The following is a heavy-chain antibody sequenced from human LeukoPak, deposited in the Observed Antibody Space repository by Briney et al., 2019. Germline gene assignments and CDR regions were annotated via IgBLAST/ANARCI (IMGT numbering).Heavy chain of an antibody. CDR1: EFTFSSYA. Sequence: PGGSLRLSCAASEFTFSSYAMSWVRQAPGKGLEWVSAISGSGGTTYYTDSVKGRFTISRDNSKNTLYLQMNSLRDEDTALYYCAKAGIGVVGYFDYWGQGTLVTVSS. J-gene: IGHJ4*02. V-gene: IGHV3-23*01. D-gene: IGHD6-19*01. CDR3: AKAGIGVVGYFDY. CDR2: ISGSGGTT.